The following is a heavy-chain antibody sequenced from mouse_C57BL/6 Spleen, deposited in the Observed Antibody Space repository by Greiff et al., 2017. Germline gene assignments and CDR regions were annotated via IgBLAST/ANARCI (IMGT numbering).Heavy chain of an antibody. CDR3: ARDSPGDGAMDY. V-gene: IGHV5-4*01. D-gene: IGHD3-3*01. Sequence: EVKLMESGGGLVKPGGSLKLSCAASGFTFSSYAMSWVRQTPEKRLEWVATISDGGSYTYYPDNVKGRFTISRDNAKNNLYLQMSHLKSEDTAMYYCARDSPGDGAMDYWGQGTT. J-gene: IGHJ4*01. CDR1: GFTFSSYA. CDR2: ISDGGSYT.